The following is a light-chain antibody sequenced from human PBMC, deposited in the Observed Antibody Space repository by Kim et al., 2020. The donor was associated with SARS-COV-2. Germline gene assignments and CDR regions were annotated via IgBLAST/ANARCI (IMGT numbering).Light chain of an antibody. CDR1: SSDVGSYNR. J-gene: IGLJ3*02. V-gene: IGLV2-18*02. Sequence: GQSVTISCTGPSSDVGSYNRVSWYQQPPGTAPKLMIYEVSNRPSGVPDRFSGSKSGNTASLTISGLQAEDEADYYCSSYASSSTWVFGGGTQLTVL. CDR2: EVS. CDR3: SSYASSSTWV.